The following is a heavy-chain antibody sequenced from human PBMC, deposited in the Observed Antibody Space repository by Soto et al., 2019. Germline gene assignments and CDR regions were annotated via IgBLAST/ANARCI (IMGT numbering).Heavy chain of an antibody. CDR2: ISSSGGRT. V-gene: IGHV3-23*01. CDR3: AKELGRGFPGGYDAIDV. J-gene: IGHJ3*01. CDR1: GFTFSTYA. D-gene: IGHD1-1*01. Sequence: EVQLLESGGGLIQPGGSLRLSCAASGFTFSTYAMTWVRQAPGKGLEWVSGISSSGGRTYYADSGKGRFTISRDNSRNTLFLQMNSLRVEDTAEYYCAKELGRGFPGGYDAIDVWGQGTIVAVSS.